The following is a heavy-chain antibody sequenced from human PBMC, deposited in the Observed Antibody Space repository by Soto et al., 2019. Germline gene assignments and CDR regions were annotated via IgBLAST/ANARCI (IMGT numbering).Heavy chain of an antibody. CDR2: IDWDDDK. CDR3: ARIAGDYYYYGMDV. Sequence: SGPTLVNPTQTLTLTCTFSGFSLSTIVIRVSWIRHPPGKALEWLARIDWDDDKFYSTSLKTRLTISKDTSKNQVVLTMTNMNPVDTATYYCARIAGDYYYYGMDVWGQGTTVTVSS. J-gene: IGHJ6*02. CDR1: GFSLSTIVIR. V-gene: IGHV2-70*04.